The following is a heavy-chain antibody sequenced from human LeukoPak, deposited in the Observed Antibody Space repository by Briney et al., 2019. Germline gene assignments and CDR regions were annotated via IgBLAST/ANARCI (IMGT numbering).Heavy chain of an antibody. Sequence: ASVKVSCKVSGYTLTELSMHWVRQAPGKGLEWMGGFDPEDGETIYAQKFQGRVTMTEDTSTDTAYMELSSLRSEDTAVYYCATLPHTIFSATRLSLVYPDYWGQGTLVTVSS. CDR3: ATLPHTIFSATRLSLVYPDY. CDR2: FDPEDGET. CDR1: GYTLTELS. V-gene: IGHV1-24*01. J-gene: IGHJ4*02. D-gene: IGHD3-9*01.